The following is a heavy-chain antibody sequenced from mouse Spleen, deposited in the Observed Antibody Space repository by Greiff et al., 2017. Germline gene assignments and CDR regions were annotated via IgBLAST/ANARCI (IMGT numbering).Heavy chain of an antibody. D-gene: IGHD1-2*01. Sequence: EVMLVESGGGLVKPGGSLKLSCAASGFTFSDYGMAWVRQAPGKGPEWVAFISNLAYSIYYADTVTGRFTISRENAKNTLYLEMSSLRSEDTAMYYCARDYGSYYAMDYWGQGTSVTVSS. V-gene: IGHV5-15*02. CDR3: ARDYGSYYAMDY. J-gene: IGHJ4*01. CDR2: ISNLAYSI. CDR1: GFTFSDYG.